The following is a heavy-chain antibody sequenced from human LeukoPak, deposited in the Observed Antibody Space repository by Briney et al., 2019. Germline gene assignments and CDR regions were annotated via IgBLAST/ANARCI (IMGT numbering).Heavy chain of an antibody. Sequence: PGGSLRLSCAASGFTVSSNYISWVRQAPGKVLEWVSVLYSGGSTYYADSVKGRFTISRDNSKNTLYLQMNSLRAEDTAVYYCAKDPDCTSGICYTFFDYWGQGTLVTVSS. CDR2: LYSGGST. J-gene: IGHJ4*02. D-gene: IGHD2-8*01. V-gene: IGHV3-53*01. CDR1: GFTVSSNY. CDR3: AKDPDCTSGICYTFFDY.